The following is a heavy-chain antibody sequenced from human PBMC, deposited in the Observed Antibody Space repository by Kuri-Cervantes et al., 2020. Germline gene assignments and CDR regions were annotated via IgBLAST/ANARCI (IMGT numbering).Heavy chain of an antibody. CDR3: ARYYYDSSGSDY. D-gene: IGHD3-22*01. V-gene: IGHV3-21*01. CDR1: GFTFSNYS. Sequence: GGSLRLSCVASGFTFSNYSMNWVRQAPGKGLDWVSSINSDNTYIHYTNSVKGRYTISRDNAKNSLYLQMNSLRAEDTAVYYCARYYYDSSGSDYWGQGTLVTVSS. CDR2: INSDNTYI. J-gene: IGHJ4*02.